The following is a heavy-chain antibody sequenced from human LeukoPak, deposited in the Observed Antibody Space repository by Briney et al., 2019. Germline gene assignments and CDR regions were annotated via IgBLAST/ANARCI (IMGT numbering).Heavy chain of an antibody. CDR2: INISGNT. Sequence: SETLSLTCTVSGGSIGSNYWSWVRQPAGKELEWVGRINISGNTNYNPSLKSRVTMSVDTSKNQFSLRLNFVTAADTAVYYCTREATANSGGYYFDYWGQGTLVTVSS. D-gene: IGHD6-25*01. CDR1: GGSIGSNY. J-gene: IGHJ4*02. CDR3: TREATANSGGYYFDY. V-gene: IGHV4-4*07.